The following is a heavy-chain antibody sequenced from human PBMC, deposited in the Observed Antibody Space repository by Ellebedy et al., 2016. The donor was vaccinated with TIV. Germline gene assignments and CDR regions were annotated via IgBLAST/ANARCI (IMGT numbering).Heavy chain of an antibody. CDR3: ARGSAVAGLWGYYYYYLDV. D-gene: IGHD6-19*01. CDR1: GFTFSPYW. CDR2: IKQDGSEK. Sequence: PGGSLRLSCVVSGFTFSPYWMTWVRQAPGKGLEWVANIKQDGSEKYYVDSVKGRFTISRDNAKNSLYLQMNSLRAEDTAVYYCARGSAVAGLWGYYYYYLDVWGNGTTVTVSS. V-gene: IGHV3-7*01. J-gene: IGHJ6*03.